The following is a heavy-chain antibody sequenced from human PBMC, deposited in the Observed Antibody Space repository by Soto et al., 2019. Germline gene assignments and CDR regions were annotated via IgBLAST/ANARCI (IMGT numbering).Heavy chain of an antibody. CDR2: IRSKAHGGTT. Sequence: GGSLRLSCTASGFTFGDYAMSWVRQAPGKGLEWVGFIRSKAHGGTTEYAASVKGRFTISRDDSKSIAYLQMNSLKTEDTAVYYCTRGYDSSGYYSCFDYWGQGTLVTVSS. CDR1: GFTFGDYA. V-gene: IGHV3-49*04. D-gene: IGHD3-22*01. CDR3: TRGYDSSGYYSCFDY. J-gene: IGHJ4*02.